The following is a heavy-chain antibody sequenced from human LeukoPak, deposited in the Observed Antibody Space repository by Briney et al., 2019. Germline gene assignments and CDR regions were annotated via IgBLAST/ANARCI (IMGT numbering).Heavy chain of an antibody. J-gene: IGHJ4*02. CDR2: IYYSGST. CDR1: GGSISSSSYY. Sequence: PSETLSLTCTVSGGSISSSSYYWGWIRQPPGKGLEWIGSIYYSGSTYYNPSLKSRVTISVDTSKNQFPLKLSSVTAADTAVYYCAREKQGGDRVWGSYRYVAPFDYWGQGTLVTVSS. CDR3: AREKQGGDRVWGSYRYVAPFDY. V-gene: IGHV4-39*06. D-gene: IGHD3-16*02.